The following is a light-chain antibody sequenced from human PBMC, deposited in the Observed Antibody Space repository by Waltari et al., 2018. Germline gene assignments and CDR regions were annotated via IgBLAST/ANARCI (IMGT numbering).Light chain of an antibody. CDR1: QTVSRN. CDR2: GAP. CDR3: QQYDDWPPRFT. Sequence: RVMTQSPATLCLYPGESAILSCRASQTVSRNLAWYQQKPGQAPRLLIYGAPTRVTGTPARFSGRGSGTEFTLTISSLQSEDLAVYYCQQYDDWPPRFTFGPGTKVDFK. J-gene: IGKJ3*01. V-gene: IGKV3-15*01.